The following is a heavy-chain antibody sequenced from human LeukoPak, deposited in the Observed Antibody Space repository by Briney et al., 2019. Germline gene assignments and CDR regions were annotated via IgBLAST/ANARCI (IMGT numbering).Heavy chain of an antibody. CDR3: ARDPYSGNYGAYYYYYMDV. D-gene: IGHD1-26*01. J-gene: IGHJ6*03. Sequence: GGSLRLSCAASGFSFSTYNMNWVRHAPGQRLEWVSSITSGSSYIYYADSVEGRFTISRDNAKSSLYLQMDSLRAEDTAVYYCARDPYSGNYGAYYYYYMDVWGKGTTVTISS. V-gene: IGHV3-21*01. CDR1: GFSFSTYN. CDR2: ITSGSSYI.